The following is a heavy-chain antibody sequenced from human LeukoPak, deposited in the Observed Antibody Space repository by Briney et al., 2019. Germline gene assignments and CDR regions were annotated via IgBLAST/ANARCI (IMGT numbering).Heavy chain of an antibody. Sequence: GGSLRLSCAASGFTFSSYAMSWVRQAPGKGLEWVSAISGSGGSTYYADSVKGRFTISRDNSENTLYLQMNSLRAEDTAVYYCAKSRAITMVRGVIMGWFDPWGQGTLVTVSS. CDR1: GFTFSSYA. CDR3: AKSRAITMVRGVIMGWFDP. J-gene: IGHJ5*02. V-gene: IGHV3-23*01. D-gene: IGHD3-10*01. CDR2: ISGSGGST.